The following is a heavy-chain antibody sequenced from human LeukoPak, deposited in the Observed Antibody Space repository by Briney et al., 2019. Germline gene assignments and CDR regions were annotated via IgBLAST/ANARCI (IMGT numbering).Heavy chain of an antibody. J-gene: IGHJ5*02. Sequence: GGSLRLSCAASGFTFNNYAMNWVRQAPGKGLEWVSSISESGGTTDYADSVKGRFTISRDNSKNSLYLQMNSLRAEDTAVYYCAREGLRYFDWLLKVNWFDPCGQGTLVTVSS. D-gene: IGHD3-9*01. V-gene: IGHV3-23*01. CDR1: GFTFNNYA. CDR2: ISESGGTT. CDR3: AREGLRYFDWLLKVNWFDP.